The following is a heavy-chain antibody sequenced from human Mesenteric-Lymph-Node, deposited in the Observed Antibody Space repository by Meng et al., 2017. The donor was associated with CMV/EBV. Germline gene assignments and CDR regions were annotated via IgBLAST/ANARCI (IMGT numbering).Heavy chain of an antibody. CDR2: INIINGNT. D-gene: IGHD3-3*01. J-gene: IGHJ6*02. V-gene: IGHV1-18*01. CDR3: ARGRSKGRSFGVVNGREPYYYYGMDV. CDR1: GYTFPRYG. Sequence: ASVKVSCKASGYTFPRYGICWVRQAPGLGPEWMGWINIINGNTVYAEKVQGRVTISTDSSTSTAYLELRSLRPDDTAVYYCARGRSKGRSFGVVNGREPYYYYGMDVWGQGTTVTVSS.